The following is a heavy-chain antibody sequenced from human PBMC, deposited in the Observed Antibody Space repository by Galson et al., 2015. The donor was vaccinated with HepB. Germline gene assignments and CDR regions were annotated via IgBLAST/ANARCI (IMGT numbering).Heavy chain of an antibody. CDR1: GFTFSSYW. D-gene: IGHD6-19*01. CDR2: IKQDGSEK. J-gene: IGHJ4*02. Sequence: SLRLSCAASGFTFSSYWMTWVRQAPGKGLEWVSNIKQDGSEKYYVDSVKGRFTISRYNAKNSLYLQMNSLRTEDTAVYFCSRDSRYSSVWSPRPLDYWGQGTLVTVSS. CDR3: SRDSRYSSVWSPRPLDY. V-gene: IGHV3-7*03.